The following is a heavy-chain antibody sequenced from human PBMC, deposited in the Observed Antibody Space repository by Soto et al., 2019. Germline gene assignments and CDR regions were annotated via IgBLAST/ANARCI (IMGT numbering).Heavy chain of an antibody. CDR2: IIPIFGTA. D-gene: IGHD2-2*03. Sequence: QVQLVQSGAEVKKPGSSVKVSCKASGGTFSSYAISWVRQAPGQGLGWMGGIIPIFGTANYAQKFQGRVRNTAAGVTRTVYGEQTGMTSDVTVVEFRAGGEVGYSRFPHSGQGTLDTVGS. V-gene: IGHV1-69*12. CDR3: AGGEVGYSRFPH. J-gene: IGHJ1*01. CDR1: GGTFSSYA.